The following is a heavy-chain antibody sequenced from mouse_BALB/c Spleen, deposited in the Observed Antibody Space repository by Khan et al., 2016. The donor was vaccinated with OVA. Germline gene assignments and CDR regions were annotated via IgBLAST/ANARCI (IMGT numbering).Heavy chain of an antibody. J-gene: IGHJ3*01. V-gene: IGHV1S81*02. Sequence: QVQLKQSGAELVKPGASVKLSCKASGYTFTSYWMHWVKQRPGQGLEWIGEINPSNGRTNYNEKFKSKATLTVAKSSNTAYMQISSMTSEDSAVYYCARSTMITTEFAYWGQGTLVTVSA. D-gene: IGHD2-4*01. CDR3: ARSTMITTEFAY. CDR2: INPSNGRT. CDR1: GYTFTSYW.